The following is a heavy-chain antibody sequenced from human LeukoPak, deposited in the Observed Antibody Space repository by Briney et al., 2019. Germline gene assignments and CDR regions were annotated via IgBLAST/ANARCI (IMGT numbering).Heavy chain of an antibody. Sequence: SETLSLTCTVSGGSISSSKYYWGWIRQPPGKGLEWIGIIHQSGSTYYSPSLKSRVTISVDTSKNQFSLKLSSVTAADTAVYYCARDLIIAARSGYIDYWGQGTLVTVSS. CDR1: GGSISSSKYY. J-gene: IGHJ4*02. CDR2: IHQSGST. D-gene: IGHD6-6*01. V-gene: IGHV4-39*07. CDR3: ARDLIIAARSGYIDY.